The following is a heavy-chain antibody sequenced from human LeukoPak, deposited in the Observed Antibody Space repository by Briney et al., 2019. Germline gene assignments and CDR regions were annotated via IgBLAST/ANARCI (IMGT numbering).Heavy chain of an antibody. V-gene: IGHV4-39*07. J-gene: IGHJ4*02. D-gene: IGHD3-22*01. CDR3: ARGSTTYYYDSSGYSFDY. CDR2: IYYSGST. Sequence: PSETLSLTCTVSGGSISSSSYYWGWIRQPPGKGLEWIESIYYSGSTYYNPSLKSRVTISVDTSKNQFSLKLSSVTAADTAVYYCARGSTTYYYDSSGYSFDYWGQGTLVTVSS. CDR1: GGSISSSSYY.